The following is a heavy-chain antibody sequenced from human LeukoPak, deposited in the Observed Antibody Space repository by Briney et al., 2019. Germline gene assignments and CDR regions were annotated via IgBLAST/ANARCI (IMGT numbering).Heavy chain of an antibody. V-gene: IGHV4-34*01. CDR1: GGSFSGYY. CDR3: ARGSYWDYDFWSGSPSHYFDY. CDR2: INHSGST. Sequence: SETLSLTCAVYGGSFSGYYWSWIRQPPGKGLEWIGEINHSGSTNYNPSLKSRVTISVDTSKNQFSLKLSSVTAADTAVYYCARGSYWDYDFWSGSPSHYFDYWGQGTLVTVSS. D-gene: IGHD3-3*01. J-gene: IGHJ4*02.